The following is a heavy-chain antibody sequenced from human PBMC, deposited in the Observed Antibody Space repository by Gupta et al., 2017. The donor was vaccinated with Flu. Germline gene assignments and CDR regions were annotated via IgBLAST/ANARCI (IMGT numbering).Heavy chain of an antibody. J-gene: IGHJ6*02. CDR3: ARVGGYAPTPVGDCCYYGMDV. Sequence: EVQLVESGGGLVKPGGSLRLSCAASGFTFSSYSMNWVRQAPGKGLEWVSSISSSSSYIYYADSVKGRFTISRDNAKNSLYLQMNSLRAEDTAVYYCARVGGYAPTPVGDCCYYGMDVWGQGTTVTVSS. D-gene: IGHD6-25*01. CDR2: ISSSSSYI. V-gene: IGHV3-21*01. CDR1: GFTFSSYS.